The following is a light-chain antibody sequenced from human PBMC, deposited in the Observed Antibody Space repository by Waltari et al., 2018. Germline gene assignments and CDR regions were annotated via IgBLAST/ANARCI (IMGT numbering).Light chain of an antibody. CDR3: QAWDSSTTV. V-gene: IGLV3-1*01. CDR1: KLGDKS. J-gene: IGLJ2*01. CDR2: QDI. Sequence: SYELTQPPSVSVSPGQTASITCSGDKLGDKSACWYQQKPGQSPVLVIYQDIKRPSGIPERFAGSNSGNTATLTISGTQAMDEADYYCQAWDSSTTVFGGGTKLTVL.